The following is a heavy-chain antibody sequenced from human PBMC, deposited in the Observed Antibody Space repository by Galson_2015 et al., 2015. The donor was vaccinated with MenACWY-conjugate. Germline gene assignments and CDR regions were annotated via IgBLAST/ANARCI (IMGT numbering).Heavy chain of an antibody. D-gene: IGHD3-16*02. V-gene: IGHV3-74*01. Sequence: SLRLSCAASGFTFSSSWMHWVRQAPGKGLVWVSYINSDGSTTTCADSVNGQFIISRDNAKNTLYLQMNSLRAEDTAVYYCARDRSYSLDVWGQGTTVTVSS. CDR2: INSDGSTT. CDR3: ARDRSYSLDV. CDR1: GFTFSSSW. J-gene: IGHJ6*02.